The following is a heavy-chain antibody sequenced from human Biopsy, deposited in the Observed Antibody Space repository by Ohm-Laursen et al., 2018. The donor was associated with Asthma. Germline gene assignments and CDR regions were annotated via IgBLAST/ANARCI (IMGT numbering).Heavy chain of an antibody. CDR1: GYTFNSAG. D-gene: IGHD3-10*01. CDR3: ARAVDYSHYYGIDV. J-gene: IGHJ6*02. Sequence: ASVTVSCKTSGYTFNSAGITWVRQAPGQGLEWMGWISVYNGNTKVAQKLQDRVTTITDTSTSTAYMELRSLRSDDTAVYFRARAVDYSHYYGIDVWGQGTTVTVS. CDR2: ISVYNGNT. V-gene: IGHV1-18*01.